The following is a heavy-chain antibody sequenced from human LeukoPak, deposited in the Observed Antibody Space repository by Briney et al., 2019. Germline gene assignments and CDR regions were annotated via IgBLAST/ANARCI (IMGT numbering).Heavy chain of an antibody. V-gene: IGHV1-8*01. CDR1: GYTFTRHN. CDR2: MNPDTGKT. D-gene: IGHD7-27*01. CDR3: ARGRPTNLGGIY. J-gene: IGHJ4*02. Sequence: ASVKVSCKASGYTFTRHNINWVRQAAGQGLKCMGWMNPDTGKTAHAQKFQGRVTMTWHTSLRTTYMELGSLRSEDPALYYCARGRPTNLGGIYWGQGTLVTVSS.